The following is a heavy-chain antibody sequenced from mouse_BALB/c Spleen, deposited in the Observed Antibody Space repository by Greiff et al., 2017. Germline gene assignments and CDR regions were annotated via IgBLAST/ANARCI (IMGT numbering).Heavy chain of an antibody. J-gene: IGHJ4*01. CDR1: GFTFSSYA. CDR2: ISSGGST. V-gene: IGHV5-6-5*01. CDR3: ARASGSSYAMDY. D-gene: IGHD1-1*01. Sequence: EVQLVESGGGLVKPGGSLKLSCAASGFTFSSYAMSWVRQTPEKRLEWVASISSGGSTYYPDSVKGRFTISRDNARNILYLQMSSLRSEDTAMYYCARASGSSYAMDYWGQGTSVTVSS.